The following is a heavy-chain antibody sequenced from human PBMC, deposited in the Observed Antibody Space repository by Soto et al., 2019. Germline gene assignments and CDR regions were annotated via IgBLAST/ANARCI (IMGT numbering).Heavy chain of an antibody. CDR3: ARGRSGGSYHGFYP. J-gene: IGHJ5*02. Sequence: QVQLQQWGAGLLKPSETLSLTCAVYGGSFSGYYWSWIRQPPGKGLELIEEINHSGSTNYNPSLKNRVTISVDTSQNQFSVRLGCVTDEDAAVYYCARGRSGGSYHGFYPWGQGNLVTVSS. V-gene: IGHV4-34*01. CDR2: INHSGST. CDR1: GGSFSGYY. D-gene: IGHD2-15*01.